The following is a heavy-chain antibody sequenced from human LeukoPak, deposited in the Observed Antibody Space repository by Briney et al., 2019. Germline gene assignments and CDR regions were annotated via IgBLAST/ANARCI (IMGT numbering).Heavy chain of an antibody. Sequence: SETLSLTCTVSGRSISHYYWSWVRQPPGKGPEWIGYIYYTGTTNYNPSLKSRVTISVHTPKHQFSLTLNSVNAPDTPVYYCARAHPQTNVPGGMHVWGQGPTVTVSS. V-gene: IGHV4-59*01. CDR1: GRSISHYY. J-gene: IGHJ6*02. D-gene: IGHD2-8*01. CDR3: ARAHPQTNVPGGMHV. CDR2: IYYTGTT.